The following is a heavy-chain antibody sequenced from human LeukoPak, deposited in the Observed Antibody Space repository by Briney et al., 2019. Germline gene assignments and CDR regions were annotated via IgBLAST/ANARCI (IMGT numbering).Heavy chain of an antibody. Sequence: GGSLRLSCAASGFTFNSYGMHWVRQAPGKGLQWVAFIRYDGNNEYYADSVKGRFTTSRDNSKNTLYLQMNSLRAEDTAVHYCAKGQGYYIDYWGQGTLVTVSS. CDR3: AKGQGYYIDY. J-gene: IGHJ4*02. CDR1: GFTFNSYG. V-gene: IGHV3-30*02. CDR2: IRYDGNNE.